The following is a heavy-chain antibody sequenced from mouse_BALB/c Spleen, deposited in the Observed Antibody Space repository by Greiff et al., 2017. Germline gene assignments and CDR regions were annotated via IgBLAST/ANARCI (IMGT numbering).Heavy chain of an antibody. CDR2: ISDGGSYT. V-gene: IGHV5-4*02. CDR3: ARDYYGSSSFAY. Sequence: EVKLVGSGGGLVKPGGSLKISCAASGFSFSDYYMYWVRQTPGKRLGWVATISDGGSYTYYPDSVKGRFTISRDNAKNNLYLQMSSLKSEDTAMYYCARDYYGSSSFAYWGQGTLVTVSA. J-gene: IGHJ3*01. D-gene: IGHD1-1*01. CDR1: GFSFSDYY.